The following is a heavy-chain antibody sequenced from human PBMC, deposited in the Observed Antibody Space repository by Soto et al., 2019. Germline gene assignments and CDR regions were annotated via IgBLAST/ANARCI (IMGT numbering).Heavy chain of an antibody. D-gene: IGHD2-21*02. V-gene: IGHV1-69*13. Sequence: SVKVSCKASGGTFSSYAISWVRQAPGQGLEWMGGIIPIFGTANYAQKFQGRVTITADESTSTAYMELGSLRSEDTAVYYCARDRRWGDSYFDYWGQGTLVTVSS. CDR2: IIPIFGTA. CDR1: GGTFSSYA. CDR3: ARDRRWGDSYFDY. J-gene: IGHJ4*02.